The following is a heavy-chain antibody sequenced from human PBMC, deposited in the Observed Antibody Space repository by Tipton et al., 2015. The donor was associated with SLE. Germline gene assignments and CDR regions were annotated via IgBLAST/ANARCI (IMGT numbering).Heavy chain of an antibody. CDR2: IRSKTYGGTT. Sequence: SLRLSCTASGFTFGDYGLSWVRQAPGKGLEWVGFIRSKTYGGTTEYAASVKGRFTISRDDSKSIAFLQMNSLKTEDTAVYYCTRITTQKAFDIWGQGTMVTVSS. J-gene: IGHJ3*02. CDR3: TRITTQKAFDI. D-gene: IGHD3-22*01. CDR1: GFTFGDYG. V-gene: IGHV3-49*04.